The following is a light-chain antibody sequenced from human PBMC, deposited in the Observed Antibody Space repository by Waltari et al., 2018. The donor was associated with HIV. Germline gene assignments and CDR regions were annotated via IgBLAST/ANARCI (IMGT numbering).Light chain of an antibody. CDR1: QSVGVNY. CDR3: QQYGSSPIT. J-gene: IGKJ5*01. Sequence: EIVLTQSPDTLSLSPGERATLSCRASQSVGVNYLAWYQQKPGQAPSLLIYHASSRPTGIPDRFSGSGSATDFTLTISRLEPEDFAVYYCQQYGSSPITFGQGTRLEI. V-gene: IGKV3-20*01. CDR2: HAS.